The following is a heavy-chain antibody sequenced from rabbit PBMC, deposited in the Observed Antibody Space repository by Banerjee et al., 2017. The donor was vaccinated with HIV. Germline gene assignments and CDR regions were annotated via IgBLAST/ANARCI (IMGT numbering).Heavy chain of an antibody. J-gene: IGHJ4*01. CDR2: INIDRGT. CDR3: ARSYGSETYAFNL. D-gene: IGHD5-1*01. Sequence: QEQLEESGGDLVKPEGSLTLTCTASGFSFSSNYWICWVRQAPGKGLEWIACINIDRGTRYATWAKGRFTISKTSSTTVTLQMTSLTAADTATYFCARSYGSETYAFNLWGPGTLVTVS. CDR1: GFSFSSNYW. V-gene: IGHV1S45*01.